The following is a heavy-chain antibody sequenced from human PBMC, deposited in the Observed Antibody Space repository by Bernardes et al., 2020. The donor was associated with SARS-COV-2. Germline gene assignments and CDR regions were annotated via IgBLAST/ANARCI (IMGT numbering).Heavy chain of an antibody. V-gene: IGHV4-4*07. J-gene: IGHJ4*02. Sequence: SETLSLTCTVSGDSINHYYWSWIRQPAEKGLEWIGRMYSSGSTNYNPSLKSRLTMSVDTSKNQFSLKLISVTAADTAVYYCARQLAGGDYFDYWGQGTLVTVSS. D-gene: IGHD1-1*01. CDR3: ARQLAGGDYFDY. CDR2: MYSSGST. CDR1: GDSINHYY.